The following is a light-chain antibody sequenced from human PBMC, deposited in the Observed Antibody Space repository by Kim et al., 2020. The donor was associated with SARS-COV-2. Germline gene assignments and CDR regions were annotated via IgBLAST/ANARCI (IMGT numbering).Light chain of an antibody. CDR3: QQSYITPPT. CDR2: AAS. V-gene: IGKV1-39*01. Sequence: SASVGDRVTITCRASQGISSYVNWYQQKPGEAPKLLMYAASRLQSGVPSRFSGSGSGTDFTLTITSLQPEDFATYYCQQSYITPPTFGQGTKLEI. J-gene: IGKJ2*01. CDR1: QGISSY.